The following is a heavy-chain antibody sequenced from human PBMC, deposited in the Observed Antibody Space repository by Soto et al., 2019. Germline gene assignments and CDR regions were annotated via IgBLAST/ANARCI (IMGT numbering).Heavy chain of an antibody. CDR2: IYYSGST. J-gene: IGHJ4*02. Sequence: TLSLTCTVSGGSIISGDYYWSWIRQPPGKGLEWIGYIYYSGSTYYNPSLKSRVTISVDTSKNQFSLKLSSVTAADTAVYYCARAWGRQLSIVGASSPEFDYWGQGTLVTVSS. V-gene: IGHV4-30-4*01. D-gene: IGHD1-26*01. CDR3: ARAWGRQLSIVGASSPEFDY. CDR1: GGSIISGDYY.